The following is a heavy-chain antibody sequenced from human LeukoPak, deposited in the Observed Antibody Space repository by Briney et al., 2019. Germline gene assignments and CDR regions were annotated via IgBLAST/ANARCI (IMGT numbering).Heavy chain of an antibody. V-gene: IGHV3-48*03. D-gene: IGHD1-26*01. J-gene: IGHJ4*02. Sequence: GGSLRLSCAASGFTFSSYEMNWVRQAPGKGLEWLSYISSSGSTIYDADSVKGRFTISRDNAKNSLYLQMNSLRVEDTAVYYCVRRRGELEQWFDYWGQGTLVTVSS. CDR1: GFTFSSYE. CDR3: VRRRGELEQWFDY. CDR2: ISSSGSTI.